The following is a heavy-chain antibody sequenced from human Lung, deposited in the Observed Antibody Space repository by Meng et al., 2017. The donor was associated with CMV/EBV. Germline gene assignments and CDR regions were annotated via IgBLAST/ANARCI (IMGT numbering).Heavy chain of an antibody. D-gene: IGHD2-21*02. CDR2: IYHSGST. Sequence: QGQLQGSCPGLVKPSGTLSPTCAVSGGSISSSNWWSWVRQPPGKGLEWIGEIYHSGSTNYNPSLKSRVTISVDKSKNQFSLKLSSVTAADTAVYYCARVVTALWGYYFDYWGQGTLVTVSS. V-gene: IGHV4-4*02. CDR1: GGSISSSNW. CDR3: ARVVTALWGYYFDY. J-gene: IGHJ4*02.